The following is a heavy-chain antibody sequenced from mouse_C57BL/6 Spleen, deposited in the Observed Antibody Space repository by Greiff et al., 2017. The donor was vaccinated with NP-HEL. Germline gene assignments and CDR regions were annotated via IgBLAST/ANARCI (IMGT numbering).Heavy chain of an antibody. V-gene: IGHV5-6*01. J-gene: IGHJ2*01. Sequence: EVNLVESGGDLVKPGGSLKLSCAASGFTFSSYGMSWVRQTPDKRLEWVATISSGGSYTYYPDSVKGRFTISRDNAKNTLYLQMSSLKSEDTAMYYCARQDYYGSSLDYWGQGTTLTVSS. D-gene: IGHD1-1*01. CDR1: GFTFSSYG. CDR2: ISSGGSYT. CDR3: ARQDYYGSSLDY.